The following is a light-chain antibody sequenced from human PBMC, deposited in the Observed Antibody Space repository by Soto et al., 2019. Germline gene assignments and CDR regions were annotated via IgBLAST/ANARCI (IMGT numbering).Light chain of an antibody. V-gene: IGLV2-11*01. Sequence: QSALTQPRSASGSPGQSITISCTGTSSDVGGYNYVSWYQQHPAKAPKLIIFDVSKRPSGVPNRFSGSKYGNTASLTISGLRAEDEADYYCCSYVGSNNYVFGTGTKLTVL. CDR2: DVS. CDR3: CSYVGSNNYV. CDR1: SSDVGGYNY. J-gene: IGLJ1*01.